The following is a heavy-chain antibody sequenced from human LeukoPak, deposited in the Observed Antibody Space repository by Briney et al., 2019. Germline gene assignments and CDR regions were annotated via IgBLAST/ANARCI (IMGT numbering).Heavy chain of an antibody. CDR1: GFTFSDYY. D-gene: IGHD6-19*01. CDR3: ARDGIAVAGTLYYYGMDV. CDR2: ISSSGSTI. J-gene: IGHJ6*02. Sequence: GGSLRLSCAASGFTFSDYYMSWIRQAPGKGLEWVSYISSSGSTIYYADSVKGRFTISRDNAKNSLYQQMNSLRAEDTAVYYCARDGIAVAGTLYYYGMDVWGQGTTVTVSS. V-gene: IGHV3-11*01.